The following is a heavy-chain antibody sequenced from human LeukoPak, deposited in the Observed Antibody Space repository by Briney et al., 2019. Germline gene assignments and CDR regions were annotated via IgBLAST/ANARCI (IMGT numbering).Heavy chain of an antibody. CDR3: ARDTTDDYDFWSGYPNWFDP. D-gene: IGHD3-3*01. CDR2: IYSGGST. CDR1: GFTVSSNY. Sequence: GGSLRLSCAASGFTVSSNYMSWVRQAPGKGLEWVSAIYSGGSTYYADSVKGRFTISRDNSKNTLYLQMNSLRAEDTAVYYCARDTTDDYDFWSGYPNWFDPWGQGTLVTVSS. V-gene: IGHV3-66*01. J-gene: IGHJ5*02.